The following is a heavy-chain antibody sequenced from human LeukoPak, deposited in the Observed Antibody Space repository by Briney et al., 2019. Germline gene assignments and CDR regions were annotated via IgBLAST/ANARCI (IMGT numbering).Heavy chain of an antibody. V-gene: IGHV4-59*12. CDR3: ARDHCSGGSCSDAFDI. Sequence: PSETLSLTCTVSGGSISSYYWSWIRQPPGKGLEWIGYIYYSGSTYYNPSLKSRVTISVDRSKNQFSLKLSSVTAADTAVYCCARDHCSGGSCSDAFDIWGQGTMVTVSS. CDR2: IYYSGST. J-gene: IGHJ3*02. CDR1: GGSISSYY. D-gene: IGHD2-15*01.